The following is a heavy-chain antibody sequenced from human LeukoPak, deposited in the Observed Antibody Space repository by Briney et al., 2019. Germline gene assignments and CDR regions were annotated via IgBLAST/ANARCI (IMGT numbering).Heavy chain of an antibody. CDR1: GFTFSSYW. J-gene: IGHJ3*02. CDR3: AKDWGVTMIVVVISQFDAFDI. Sequence: GGSLRLSCAASGFTFSSYWMHWVRQAPGKGLVWVSRINSDGSSTSYADSVKGRFTISRDNAKNTLYLEMNSLRAEDTAVYYCAKDWGVTMIVVVISQFDAFDIWGQGTVVTVSS. V-gene: IGHV3-74*01. D-gene: IGHD3-22*01. CDR2: INSDGSST.